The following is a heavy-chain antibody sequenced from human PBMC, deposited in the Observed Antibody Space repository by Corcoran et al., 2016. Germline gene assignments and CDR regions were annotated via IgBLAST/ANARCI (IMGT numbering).Heavy chain of an antibody. CDR3: ARGHRELWLRYYYYGMDV. J-gene: IGHJ6*02. V-gene: IGHV3-74*01. CDR1: GFTFSSYW. Sequence: EVQLVESGGGLVQPGGSLRLSCAASGFTFSSYWMHWVRQAPGKGLVWVSRINSDGSSTSYADSVKGRFTISRDNAKNTLYLQMNSLRAEETAVYYCARGHRELWLRYYYYGMDVWGQGTTVTVSS. D-gene: IGHD5-18*01. CDR2: INSDGSST.